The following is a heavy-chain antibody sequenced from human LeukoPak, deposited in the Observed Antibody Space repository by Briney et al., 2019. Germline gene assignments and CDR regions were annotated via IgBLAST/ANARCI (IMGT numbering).Heavy chain of an antibody. CDR2: ISGSGTST. CDR1: GFTFSTYA. V-gene: IGHV3-23*01. D-gene: IGHD1-7*01. Sequence: PGGSLRLSCAASGFTFSTYAMSWVRQARGKGLEWVSGISGSGTSTYYADSVKGRFTISRDNSKNTLYLQMNSLRPEDTAVYYCATDIYNWNYGEFDYWGQGTLVTVSS. CDR3: ATDIYNWNYGEFDY. J-gene: IGHJ4*02.